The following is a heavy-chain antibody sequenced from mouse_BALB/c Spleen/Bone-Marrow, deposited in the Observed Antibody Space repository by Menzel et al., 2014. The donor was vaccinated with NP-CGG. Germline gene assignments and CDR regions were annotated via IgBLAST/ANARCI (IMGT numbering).Heavy chain of an antibody. CDR2: VNPNIGGS. D-gene: IGHD2-3*01. CDR3: ARGRWYY. J-gene: IGHJ2*01. CDR1: GYTFTDYT. Sequence: VQLKESGPELVKPGASVKISCKTSGYTFTDYTIHWVKQSQGKSLEWIGRVNPNIGGSNNNQKFKDKAALTVDKSSSTAYMELRSLTSDDPAVYYCARGRWYYWGQGTTLTVSS. V-gene: IGHV1-18*01.